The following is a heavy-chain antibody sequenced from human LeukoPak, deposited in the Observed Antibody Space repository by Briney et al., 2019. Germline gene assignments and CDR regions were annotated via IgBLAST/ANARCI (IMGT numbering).Heavy chain of an antibody. CDR1: GFTFSSYA. CDR2: ISGSGGST. D-gene: IGHD2-2*01. V-gene: IGHV3-23*01. Sequence: PGGSLRLSCAASGFTFSSYAMSWVRQAPGKGLEWVSAISGSGGSTYYADSVKGRFTISRDNSKNTLYLQMNSLRAEDTAVYYCATLLVVLAAKGPYFDYWGQGTLVTVSS. J-gene: IGHJ4*02. CDR3: ATLLVVLAAKGPYFDY.